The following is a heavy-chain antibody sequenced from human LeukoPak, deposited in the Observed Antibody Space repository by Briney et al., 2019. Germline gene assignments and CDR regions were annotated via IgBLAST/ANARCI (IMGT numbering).Heavy chain of an antibody. D-gene: IGHD3-22*01. CDR3: ASGDSYYYDSSGPTDY. CDR1: GYSFTSYW. J-gene: IGHJ4*02. Sequence: GESLKISCKGSGYSFTSYWIGWVRQMPGKGLEWMGIIYPGDSDTRYSPSFQGQVTISADKSISTAYLQWSSLKASDTAMYYCASGDSYYYDSSGPTDYWGQGTLVTVSS. CDR2: IYPGDSDT. V-gene: IGHV5-51*01.